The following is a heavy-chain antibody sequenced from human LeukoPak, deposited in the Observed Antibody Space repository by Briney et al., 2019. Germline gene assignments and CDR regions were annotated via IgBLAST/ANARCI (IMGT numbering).Heavy chain of an antibody. CDR1: GFSFTNYW. V-gene: IGHV3-74*03. CDR2: ISSDGSVT. D-gene: IGHD3-22*01. CDR3: ARGGRGSAAVVAPRSFDI. Sequence: GGSLRLSCAVSGFSFTNYWMHWVRQDPGKGLVWVSYISSDGSVTKYADSVKGRFTISRDISKNTLYLQMNSLRAEDSALYYCARGGRGSAAVVAPRSFDIWGQGTMVTVSS. J-gene: IGHJ3*02.